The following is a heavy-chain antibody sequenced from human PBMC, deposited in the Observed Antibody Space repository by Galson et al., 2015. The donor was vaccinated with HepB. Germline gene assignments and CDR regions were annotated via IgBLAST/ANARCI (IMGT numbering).Heavy chain of an antibody. V-gene: IGHV3-64*05. Sequence: SLRLSCAASGFKFYNYAMHWLRQAPGKGLEYVSAICSNGDDKWYADSVKGRFTISRDNSKNTLYVQMSTLRPEDTAVYYCSSDAFDVWGQGTMVIVSS. CDR2: ICSNGDDK. CDR1: GFKFYNYA. CDR3: SSDAFDV. J-gene: IGHJ3*01.